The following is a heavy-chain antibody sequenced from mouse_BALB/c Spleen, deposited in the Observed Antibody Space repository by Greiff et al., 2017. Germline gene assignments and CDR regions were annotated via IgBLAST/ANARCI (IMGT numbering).Heavy chain of an antibody. J-gene: IGHJ2*01. CDR3: ARHGNYPFDY. Sequence: EVQLVESGGDLVKPGGSLTLSCAASGFTFSSYGMSWVRQTPDKRLEWVATISSGGSYTYYPDSVKGRFTISRDNAKNTLYLQMSSLKSEDTAMYYCARHGNYPFDYWGQGTTLTVSS. V-gene: IGHV5-6*01. D-gene: IGHD2-1*01. CDR2: ISSGGSYT. CDR1: GFTFSSYG.